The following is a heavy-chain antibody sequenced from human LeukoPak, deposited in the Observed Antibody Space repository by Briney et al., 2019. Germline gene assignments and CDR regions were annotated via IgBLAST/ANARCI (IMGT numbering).Heavy chain of an antibody. J-gene: IGHJ6*02. CDR3: AKGTGYHFYYGMHV. CDR2: INPNSGGT. CDR1: GYTFTAYY. Sequence: ASVKVSCKASGYTFTAYYMHWVRQAPGQGLEWMGRINPNSGGTNYAQKFQGRVTMTRDTSISTAYMELSRLRSDDTALYYCAKGTGYHFYYGMHVWGQGTTVTVSS. D-gene: IGHD2-15*01. V-gene: IGHV1-2*06.